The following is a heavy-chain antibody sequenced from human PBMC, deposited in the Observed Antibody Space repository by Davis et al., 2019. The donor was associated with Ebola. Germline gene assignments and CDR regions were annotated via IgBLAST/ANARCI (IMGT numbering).Heavy chain of an antibody. J-gene: IGHJ4*02. V-gene: IGHV3-23*01. D-gene: IGHD3-3*01. CDR2: ISGSGGST. CDR1: GFTFSSYA. Sequence: PGGSLRLSCAASGFTFSSYAMSWVRQALGKGLEWVSAISGSGGSTYYADSVKGRFTISRDNSKNTLYLQMNSLRAEDTAVYYCAKAPTDFWSGYFLHYFDYWGQGTLVTVSS. CDR3: AKAPTDFWSGYFLHYFDY.